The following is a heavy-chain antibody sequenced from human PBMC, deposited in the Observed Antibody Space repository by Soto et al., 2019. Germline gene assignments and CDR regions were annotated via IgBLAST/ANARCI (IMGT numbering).Heavy chain of an antibody. Sequence: QVQLVQSGAEVKKPGSSVKISCKASGGTFSSYTISWVRQAPGQGLEWMGRIIPILGIANYAQKFQGRVTITADKSTSTAYMELSSLRSEDTAVYYCARVDDFWSCYYFEVSNANYFDYRGQGTLVTVSS. CDR1: GGTFSSYT. D-gene: IGHD3-3*01. V-gene: IGHV1-69*02. J-gene: IGHJ4*02. CDR3: ARVDDFWSCYYFEVSNANYFDY. CDR2: IIPILGIA.